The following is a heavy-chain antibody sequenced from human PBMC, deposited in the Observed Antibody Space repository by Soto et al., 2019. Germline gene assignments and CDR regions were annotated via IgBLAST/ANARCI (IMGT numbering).Heavy chain of an antibody. D-gene: IGHD3-10*01. CDR2: INHSGGT. V-gene: IGHV4-34*01. CDR3: ASGPGDWHFDL. J-gene: IGHJ2*01. CDR1: GGSFSGYY. Sequence: QVQLQQWGAGLLKPSETLSLTCAVYGGSFSGYYWSWIRQPPGKGLEWIGEINHSGGTNYNPSLKSRLTISGDPSKSQFPLKLSSVAAADTPVYYCASGPGDWHFDLWGRGTLVTVSS.